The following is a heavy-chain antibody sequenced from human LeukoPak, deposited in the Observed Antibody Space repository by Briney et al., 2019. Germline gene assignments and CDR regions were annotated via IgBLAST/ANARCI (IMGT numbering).Heavy chain of an antibody. J-gene: IGHJ4*02. CDR3: ARAYGSGSVYFDY. Sequence: ASVKVSCKASGYTFTSCAMHWVRQAPGQRLEWMGWINAGNGNTKYSQKFQGRVTITRDTSASTAYMELSSLRSEDTAVYYCARAYGSGSVYFDYWGQGTLVTVSS. CDR2: INAGNGNT. CDR1: GYTFTSCA. D-gene: IGHD3-10*01. V-gene: IGHV1-3*01.